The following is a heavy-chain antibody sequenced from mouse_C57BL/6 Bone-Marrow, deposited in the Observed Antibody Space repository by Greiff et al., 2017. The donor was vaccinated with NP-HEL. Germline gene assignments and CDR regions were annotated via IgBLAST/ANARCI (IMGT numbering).Heavy chain of an antibody. D-gene: IGHD1-1*01. J-gene: IGHJ3*01. CDR3: ARDYYYGRAWFAY. CDR2: IDPSDSYT. CDR1: GYTFTSYW. Sequence: QVHVKQPGAELVMPGASVKLSCKASGYTFTSYWMHWVKQRPGQGLEWIGEIDPSDSYTNYNQKFKGKSTLTVDKSSSTAYMQLSSLTSEDSAVYYCARDYYYGRAWFAYWGQGTLVTVSA. V-gene: IGHV1-69*01.